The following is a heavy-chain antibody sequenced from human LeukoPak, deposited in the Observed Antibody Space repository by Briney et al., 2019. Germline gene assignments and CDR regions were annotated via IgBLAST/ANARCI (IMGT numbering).Heavy chain of an antibody. CDR1: GFTFSSYW. CDR3: ASLSRYSSSWYADFDY. CDR2: INSDGSST. J-gene: IGHJ4*02. D-gene: IGHD6-13*01. V-gene: IGHV3-74*01. Sequence: GGSLRLSCAASGFTFSSYWMHWVRQAPGKGLVWVSRINSDGSSTSYADSVKGRFTISRDNAKNTLYLQMNSLRAEDTAVYYCASLSRYSSSWYADFDYWGQGTLVTVSS.